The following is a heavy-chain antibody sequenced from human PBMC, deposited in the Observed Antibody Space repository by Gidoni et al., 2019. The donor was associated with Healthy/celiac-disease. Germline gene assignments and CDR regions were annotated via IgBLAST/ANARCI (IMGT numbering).Heavy chain of an antibody. D-gene: IGHD5-12*01. CDR1: GYTFTSYG. CDR3: ARALDGYNYFTL. J-gene: IGHJ4*02. CDR2: ISAYNGNT. V-gene: IGHV1-18*01. Sequence: QVQLVKAGAEEKKPGASVKVTCKASGYTFTSYGISWVRQAPGQGLEWMGWISAYNGNTNYAQKLQGRVTMTTDTSTSTAYMELRSLRSDDTAVYYCARALDGYNYFTLWGQGSLVTVSS.